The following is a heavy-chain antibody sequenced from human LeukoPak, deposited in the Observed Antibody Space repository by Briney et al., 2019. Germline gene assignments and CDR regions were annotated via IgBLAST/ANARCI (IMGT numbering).Heavy chain of an antibody. CDR2: FDPGDGET. Sequence: ASVKVSCKVSGYTLTELSMHWVRQAPGKGLEWMGGFDPGDGETIYAQKFQGRVTMTEDTSTDTAYMELSSLRSEDTAVYYCATVDYDSSGYPFDYWGQGTLVTVSS. CDR3: ATVDYDSSGYPFDY. D-gene: IGHD3-22*01. CDR1: GYTLTELS. V-gene: IGHV1-24*01. J-gene: IGHJ4*02.